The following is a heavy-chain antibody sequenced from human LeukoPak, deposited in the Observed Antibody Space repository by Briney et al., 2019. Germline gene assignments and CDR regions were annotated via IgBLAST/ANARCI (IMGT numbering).Heavy chain of an antibody. CDR3: ARAKWEPLVDI. Sequence: PSETLSLTCTVSGGSISSSTYYWGWIRQPPGKGLEWIGTIHYSGSTYYNPSLKSRVTISVDTSKNQFSLKLSSVTAADTAVYYCARAKWEPLVDIWGQGTMVTVSS. CDR1: GGSISSSTYY. V-gene: IGHV4-39*07. D-gene: IGHD1-26*01. CDR2: IHYSGST. J-gene: IGHJ3*02.